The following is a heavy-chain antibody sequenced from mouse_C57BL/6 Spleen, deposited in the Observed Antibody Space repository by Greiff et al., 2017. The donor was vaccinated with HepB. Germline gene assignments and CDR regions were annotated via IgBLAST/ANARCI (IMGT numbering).Heavy chain of an antibody. CDR1: GFTFSDYG. CDR2: ISNLAYSI. D-gene: IGHD1-2*01. J-gene: IGHJ3*01. V-gene: IGHV5-15*01. Sequence: EVHLVESGGGLVQPGGSLKLSCAASGFTFSDYGMAWVRQAPRKGPEWVAFISNLAYSIYYADTVTGRFTISRENATNTLYLEMSSLRSEDTAMYYCATHYDGFAYWGQGTLVTVSA. CDR3: ATHYDGFAY.